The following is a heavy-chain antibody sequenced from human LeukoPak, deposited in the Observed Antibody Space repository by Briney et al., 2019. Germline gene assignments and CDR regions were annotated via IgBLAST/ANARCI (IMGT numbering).Heavy chain of an antibody. CDR1: GGSISSSSYY. V-gene: IGHV4-39*07. CDR3: ARGGDYGGVY. J-gene: IGHJ4*02. Sequence: SETLSLTCTVSGGSISSSSYYWGWIRQPPGKGLEWIGSIYYSGSTYYNPSLKSRVTISVDTSKNQFSLKLSSVTAADTAVYYCARGGDYGGVYWGQGTLVTVSS. D-gene: IGHD4-23*01. CDR2: IYYSGST.